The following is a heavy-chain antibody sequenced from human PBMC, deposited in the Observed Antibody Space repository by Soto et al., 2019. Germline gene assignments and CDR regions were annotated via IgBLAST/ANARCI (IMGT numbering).Heavy chain of an antibody. J-gene: IGHJ4*01. CDR2: INSDGST. CDR1: GVSFSGYY. Sequence: PSETLSLTWAVYGVSFSGYYWNWVRQPPEKGLEWIGEINSDGSTNYSPSLKGRVTMSIDTSKNQFSLKLTSVTAADTAAYYCARGGKVIYTVGFDYWGRGTLVTVSS. V-gene: IGHV4-34*01. CDR3: ARGGKVIYTVGFDY. D-gene: IGHD3-16*02.